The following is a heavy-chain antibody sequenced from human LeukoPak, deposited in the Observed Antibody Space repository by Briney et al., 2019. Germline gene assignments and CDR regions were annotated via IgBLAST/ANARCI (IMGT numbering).Heavy chain of an antibody. V-gene: IGHV4-59*08. D-gene: IGHD3-22*01. J-gene: IGHJ1*01. CDR3: ARTVDSSGFSSFQY. CDR2: IYHSGST. Sequence: PSETLSLTCIVSGDSISKYYWSWIRQPPGKGLEWIGYIYHSGSTNYNPSLKSRVTISADTSKNQFSLKMNSVTAADTAVYYCARTVDSSGFSSFQYWGQGTLVTVSS. CDR1: GDSISKYY.